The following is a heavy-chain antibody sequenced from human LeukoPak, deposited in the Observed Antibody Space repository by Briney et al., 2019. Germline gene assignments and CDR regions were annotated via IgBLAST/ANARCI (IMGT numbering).Heavy chain of an antibody. J-gene: IGHJ4*02. CDR2: ISGSSTYI. D-gene: IGHD1-7*01. CDR1: GFTFSSYN. V-gene: IGHV3-21*01. CDR3: ARGGNYPYYFDY. Sequence: GGSLRLSCAASGFTFSSYNTNWVRQAPGKGLEWVSSISGSSTYIYYADSLKGRFTISRDNAKNSLYLQMNSLRAEDTAVYYCARGGNYPYYFDYWGQGTLVTVSS.